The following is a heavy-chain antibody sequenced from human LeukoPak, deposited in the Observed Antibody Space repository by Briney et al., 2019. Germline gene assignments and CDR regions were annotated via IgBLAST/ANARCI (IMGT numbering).Heavy chain of an antibody. CDR2: IYYSGST. J-gene: IGHJ4*02. CDR3: ASGGYSYDSRRADY. V-gene: IGHV4-39*07. CDR1: GGSISSSSYY. Sequence: PSETLSLTCTVSGGSISSSSYYWGWIRQPPGKGLEWIGSIYYSGSTYYNPSLKSRVTISVDTSKNQFSLKLSSVTAADTAVYYCASGGYSYDSRRADYWGQGTLVTVSS. D-gene: IGHD5-18*01.